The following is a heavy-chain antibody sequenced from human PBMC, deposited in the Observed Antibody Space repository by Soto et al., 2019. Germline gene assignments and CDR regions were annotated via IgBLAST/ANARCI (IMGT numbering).Heavy chain of an antibody. V-gene: IGHV4-61*01. CDR1: GGSVSSRSYY. D-gene: IGHD1-1*01. CDR3: ANEYISITLHYYRYYGMDV. Sequence: SETLSLTCTLSGGSVSSRSYYWTWIRQPPGKGLEWVGYIYSSGSTKYNPSLKSRVTISVETSKNQFSLKLSSVTAADTAVYYCANEYISITLHYYRYYGMDVWGQGTRVTVYS. CDR2: IYSSGST. J-gene: IGHJ6*02.